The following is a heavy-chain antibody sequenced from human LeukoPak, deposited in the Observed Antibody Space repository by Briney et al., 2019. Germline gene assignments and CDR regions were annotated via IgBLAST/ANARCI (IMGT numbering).Heavy chain of an antibody. D-gene: IGHD3-3*01. CDR3: ARDQYDTWSRRGNFDS. Sequence: GGSLRLSCAASGFTFSSYSMNWVRQAPGKGLEWVSSISSSSSYIYYADSVKGRFTISRDNAKNSLYLQMNSLRVEDTAVFYCARDQYDTWSRRGNFDSWGQGTLVIVSS. CDR2: ISSSSSYI. CDR1: GFTFSSYS. J-gene: IGHJ4*02. V-gene: IGHV3-21*04.